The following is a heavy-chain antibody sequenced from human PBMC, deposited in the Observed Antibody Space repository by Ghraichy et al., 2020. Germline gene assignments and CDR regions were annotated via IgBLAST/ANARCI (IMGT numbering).Heavy chain of an antibody. Sequence: SETLSLTCTVSGGSISSSSYYWGWIRQPPGKGLEWIGSIYYSGSTYYNPSLKSRVTISVDTSKNQFSLKLSSVTAADTAVFYCARLEPMVRGLYYFDYWGQGTLVTVSS. CDR3: ARLEPMVRGLYYFDY. CDR2: IYYSGST. CDR1: GGSISSSSYY. V-gene: IGHV4-39*01. J-gene: IGHJ4*02. D-gene: IGHD3-10*01.